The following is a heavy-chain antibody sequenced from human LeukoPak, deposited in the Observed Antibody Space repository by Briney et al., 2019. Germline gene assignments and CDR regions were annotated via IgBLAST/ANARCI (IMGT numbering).Heavy chain of an antibody. CDR3: ARDPVVTGMTDGNWFDP. Sequence: GRSLRLSCAASGFTFSSYGMHWVRQAPGKGLEWVAVIWYDGSNKYYADSVKGRFTISRDNSKNTLYLQMNSLRAEDTAVYYCARDPVVTGMTDGNWFDPWGQGTLVTVSS. V-gene: IGHV3-33*01. CDR1: GFTFSSYG. CDR2: IWYDGSNK. J-gene: IGHJ5*02. D-gene: IGHD4-23*01.